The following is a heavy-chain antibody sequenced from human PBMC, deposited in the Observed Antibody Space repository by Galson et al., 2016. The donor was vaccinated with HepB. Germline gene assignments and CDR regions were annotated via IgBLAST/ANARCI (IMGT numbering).Heavy chain of an antibody. J-gene: IGHJ4*02. CDR1: GFSFNTYT. V-gene: IGHV3-21*01. CDR3: VRGPSMNGYRFGDDY. CDR2: ITETSDSV. D-gene: IGHD5-18*01. Sequence: SLRLSCAASGFSFNTYTMTWVRQAPGKGLEWVSAITETSDSVYYANSVKGRFTISRDNAKKSLYLRMKSLRPEDTAVYYCVRGPSMNGYRFGDDYWGQGTLVTVSS.